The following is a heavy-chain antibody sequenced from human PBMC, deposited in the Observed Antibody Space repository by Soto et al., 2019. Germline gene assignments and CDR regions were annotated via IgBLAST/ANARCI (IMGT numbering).Heavy chain of an antibody. CDR3: ARHLGYDSSGYYRNWFDP. CDR2: IYYSGST. J-gene: IGHJ5*02. Sequence: SETLSLTCTVSGGSISSYYWSWIRQPPGKGLEWIGYIYYSGSTNYNPSLKSRVTISVDTSKNQFSLKLSSVTAADTAVYYCARHLGYDSSGYYRNWFDPWGQGTLVTVPS. CDR1: GGSISSYY. V-gene: IGHV4-59*08. D-gene: IGHD3-22*01.